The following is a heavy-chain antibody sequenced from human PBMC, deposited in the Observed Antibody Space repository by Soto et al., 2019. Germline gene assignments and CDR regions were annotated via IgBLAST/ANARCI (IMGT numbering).Heavy chain of an antibody. CDR2: IHSSGSS. CDR1: GDLDSDYPYY. J-gene: IGHJ3*02. V-gene: IGHV4-61*03. Sequence: QVQLQESGPGLVKASETLSLTCTVSGDLDSDYPYYWVWIRQPPGEGLEGLGYIHSSGSSKYNPSLKSRVTISMDTSKIAFSLKLTSVTAADTAVYYCARDDCSGGSCLGAFDIWGQGTRVAVSS. CDR3: ARDDCSGGSCLGAFDI. D-gene: IGHD2-15*01.